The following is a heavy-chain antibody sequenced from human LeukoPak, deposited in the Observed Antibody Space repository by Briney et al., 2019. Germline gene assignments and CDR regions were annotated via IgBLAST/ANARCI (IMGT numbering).Heavy chain of an antibody. Sequence: SETLSLTCTVSGGSISSCYWSWIRQPAGQGLEWIGRIHTSGSTNYNRFLTSRVTMSVDTSKNQFSLKLSSVTAADTAVYYCARESQEFSSGWYDRNFFDYWGQGTLVTVSS. V-gene: IGHV4-4*07. CDR2: IHTSGST. CDR1: GGSISSCY. D-gene: IGHD6-19*01. CDR3: ARESQEFSSGWYDRNFFDY. J-gene: IGHJ4*02.